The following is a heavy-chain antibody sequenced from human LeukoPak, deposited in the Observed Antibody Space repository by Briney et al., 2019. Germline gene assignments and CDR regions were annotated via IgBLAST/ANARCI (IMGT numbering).Heavy chain of an antibody. CDR1: GFTFSSYG. J-gene: IGHJ4*02. V-gene: IGHV3-30*03. CDR3: ATPRDWGRRYYFDY. D-gene: IGHD7-27*01. Sequence: GGSLRLSCTASGFTFSSYGMHWVRQAPGKGLEWVAVISYDGSNKYYADSVKGRFTISRDNSKNTLYLQMNSLRAEATAVYYCATPRDWGRRYYFDYWGQGTLVTVSS. CDR2: ISYDGSNK.